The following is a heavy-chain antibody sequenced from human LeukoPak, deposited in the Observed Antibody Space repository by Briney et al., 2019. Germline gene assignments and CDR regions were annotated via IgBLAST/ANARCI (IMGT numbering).Heavy chain of an antibody. Sequence: PGGSLRLSCAASGFTFSSYEMNWVRQAPGKGLEWVSAISGSGGNTYYADSVKGRFTISRDNSKNTLYLQMNSLRAEDTAVYYCAEDLAAAGQYYYYMDVWGKGTTVTVSS. CDR3: AEDLAAAGQYYYYMDV. CDR1: GFTFSSYE. J-gene: IGHJ6*03. D-gene: IGHD6-13*01. CDR2: ISGSGGNT. V-gene: IGHV3-23*01.